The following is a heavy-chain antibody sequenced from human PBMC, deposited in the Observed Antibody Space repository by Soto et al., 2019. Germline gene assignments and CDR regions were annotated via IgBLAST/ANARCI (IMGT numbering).Heavy chain of an antibody. CDR2: ISPKSGGT. CDR3: ARPPGYISDWYYFDL. J-gene: IGHJ4*02. CDR1: VYRFIDCY. V-gene: IGHV1-2*02. D-gene: IGHD3-9*01. Sequence: ASVKVSCKAAVYRFIDCYIHWVRQTPGQGFEWMGRISPKSGGTNYAQKFEGRVTMTWDTSLNTAYMELSSLISDDTAVYYCARPPGYISDWYYFDLWGQGTLVTVSS.